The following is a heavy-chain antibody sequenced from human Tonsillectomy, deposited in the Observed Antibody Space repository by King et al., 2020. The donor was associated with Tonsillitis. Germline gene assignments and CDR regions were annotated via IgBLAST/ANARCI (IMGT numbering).Heavy chain of an antibody. CDR1: GGTFSSYA. CDR2: IIPIFGTA. D-gene: IGHD3-22*01. J-gene: IGHJ5*02. Sequence: VQLVQSGAEVKKPGSSVKVSCKASGGTFSSYAISWVRQAPGQGLEWMGGIIPIFGTANYAQKFQGGVTITADESTSTAYMELSSLRSEDTAVYYCARDSSGYYDSSGYYYAVPNWFDPWGQGTLVTVSS. V-gene: IGHV1-69*01. CDR3: ARDSSGYYDSSGYYYAVPNWFDP.